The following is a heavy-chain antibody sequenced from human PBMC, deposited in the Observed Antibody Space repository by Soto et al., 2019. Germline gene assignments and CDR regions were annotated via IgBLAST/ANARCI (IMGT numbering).Heavy chain of an antibody. CDR3: VRFSILVSGRGRGAFFDS. D-gene: IGHD6-19*01. CDR2: IKEDGSEK. Sequence: QTGGSLRLSCAASGFTFSNYWMSWVRQVPGKGLAWVSNIKEDGSEKYYVDSVKGRFTISRDNAKNSVHLQMNSLRDEDTAVYYCVRFSILVSGRGRGAFFDSWGQGTPVTVSS. CDR1: GFTFSNYW. V-gene: IGHV3-7*03. J-gene: IGHJ4*02.